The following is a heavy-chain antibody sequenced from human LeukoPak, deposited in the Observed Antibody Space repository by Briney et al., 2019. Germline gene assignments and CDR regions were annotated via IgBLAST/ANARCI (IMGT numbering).Heavy chain of an antibody. Sequence: ASVKVSCKVSGYTLTELSMHWVRQAPGKGLEWMGGFDPEDGETIYAQKFQGRVTMTEDTSIDTAYMELSSLRSEDTAVYYCATKNYYDSSGYYYARHFDYWGQGTLVTVSS. CDR2: FDPEDGET. J-gene: IGHJ4*02. V-gene: IGHV1-24*01. CDR3: ATKNYYDSSGYYYARHFDY. D-gene: IGHD3-22*01. CDR1: GYTLTELS.